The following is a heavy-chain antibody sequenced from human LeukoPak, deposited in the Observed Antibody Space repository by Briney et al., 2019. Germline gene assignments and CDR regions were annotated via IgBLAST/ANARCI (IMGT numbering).Heavy chain of an antibody. CDR1: GFTFSSYG. CDR3: AKDPGEKLVNSLGAVFD. V-gene: IGHV3-33*06. D-gene: IGHD1-26*01. CDR2: IWYDGSNK. Sequence: AGGSLRLSWAASGFTFSSYGMHWVRQAPGKGLEWVAVIWYDGSNKYYADSVKGRFTISRDNSRNTLYLQMNSLRAEDTAVYYCAKDPGEKLVNSLGAVFDWGQGTLVTVSS. J-gene: IGHJ4*02.